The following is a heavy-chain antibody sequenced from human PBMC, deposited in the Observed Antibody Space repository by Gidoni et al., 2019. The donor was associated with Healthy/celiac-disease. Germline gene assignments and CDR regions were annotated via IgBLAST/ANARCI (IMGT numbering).Heavy chain of an antibody. Sequence: EVQLVESGGGLVKPGGSLRLSCAASGFTFSNAWMSWVRQAPGKGLEWVGRIKSKTDGGTTDYAAPVKGRFTISRDDSKNTLYLQMNSLKTEDTAVYYCTTDLSTSSSWPYYYYYGMDVWGQGTTVTVSS. CDR2: IKSKTDGGTT. D-gene: IGHD6-13*01. CDR1: GFTFSNAW. V-gene: IGHV3-15*01. CDR3: TTDLSTSSSWPYYYYYGMDV. J-gene: IGHJ6*02.